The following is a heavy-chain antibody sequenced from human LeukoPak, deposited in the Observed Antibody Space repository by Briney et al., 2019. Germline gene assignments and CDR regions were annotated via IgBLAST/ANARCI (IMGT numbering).Heavy chain of an antibody. D-gene: IGHD4-17*01. J-gene: IGHJ2*01. CDR2: IKTDGSST. CDR1: GFTFSSYW. V-gene: IGHV3-74*01. CDR3: AREDGDYGNWYFDL. Sequence: GGSLRLSCAASGFTFSSYWMHWVRQAPGKGLVWVSHIKTDGSSTNYAESVKGRFTISRDNAKNTVYLQMNSLRAEDTAVYYCAREDGDYGNWYFDLWGRGTLVTVSS.